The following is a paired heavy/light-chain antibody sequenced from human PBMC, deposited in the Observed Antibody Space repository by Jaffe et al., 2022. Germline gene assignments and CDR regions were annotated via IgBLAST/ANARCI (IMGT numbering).Light chain of an antibody. V-gene: IGKV1-5*03. CDR1: QIISKW. CDR2: QAS. CDR3: QQYNTSPCT. Sequence: DIQMTQSPSTLSASVGDRVIITCRASQIISKWLAWYQQKPGKAPKLLIYQASILQRGVPSRFSGSGSGTEFTLTVNGLQPDDFATYYCQQYNTSPCTFGQGTKLEI. J-gene: IGKJ2*02.
Heavy chain of an antibody. CDR2: ISWNSGDR. Sequence: EVQLVESGGDLVQPGRSLRLSCAASGFSFHDYAMHWLRQAPGKGLEWVSGISWNSGDRDYADSVKGRFTISRDNTKNSLYLQMNSLRPEDTALYYCAKDVEGVAGPQHINYFDSWGQGALVTVSS. CDR3: AKDVEGVAGPQHINYFDS. V-gene: IGHV3-9*01. D-gene: IGHD6-19*01. CDR1: GFSFHDYA. J-gene: IGHJ4*02.